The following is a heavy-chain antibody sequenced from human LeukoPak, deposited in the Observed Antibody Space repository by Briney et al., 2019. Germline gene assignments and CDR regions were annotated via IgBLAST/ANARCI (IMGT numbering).Heavy chain of an antibody. V-gene: IGHV4-39*01. CDR1: GGSISSSSYY. CDR2: IYYSGST. Sequence: PSETLSLTCTVSGGSISSSSYYWGWIRQPPGKGPEWIGSIYYSGSTYYNPSLKSRVTISVDTSKNQFSLKLSSVTAADTAVYYCARRTFGGVIVLFDYWGRGTLVTVSS. J-gene: IGHJ4*02. CDR3: ARRTFGGVIVLFDY. D-gene: IGHD3-16*02.